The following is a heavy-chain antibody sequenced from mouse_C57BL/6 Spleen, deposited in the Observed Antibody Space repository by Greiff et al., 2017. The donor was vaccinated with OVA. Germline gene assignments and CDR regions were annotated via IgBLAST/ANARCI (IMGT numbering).Heavy chain of an antibody. V-gene: IGHV5-17*01. Sequence: EVQLQESGGGLVKPGGSLKLSCAASGFTFSDYGMHWVRQAPEQGLEWVAYISSGSSTIYYADTVKGRFTISRDNAKNTLFLQMTSLRSEDTAMYYCARQVDGEGYYGAAWFAYWGQGTLVTVSA. J-gene: IGHJ3*01. CDR2: ISSGSSTI. D-gene: IGHD1-1*01. CDR1: GFTFSDYG. CDR3: ARQVDGEGYYGAAWFAY.